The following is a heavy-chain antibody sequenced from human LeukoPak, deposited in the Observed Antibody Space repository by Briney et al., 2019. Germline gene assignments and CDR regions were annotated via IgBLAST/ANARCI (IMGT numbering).Heavy chain of an antibody. J-gene: IGHJ4*02. Sequence: ASVKVSCKASGYTFTSYAISWVRQAPGQGLEWMGWIIAYNGNTNYAQKLQGRVTMTTDTSTSTAYMELRSLRSDDTAVYYCARVDYGDYFRDYWGQGTLVTVSS. V-gene: IGHV1-18*01. CDR3: ARVDYGDYFRDY. CDR1: GYTFTSYA. CDR2: IIAYNGNT. D-gene: IGHD4-17*01.